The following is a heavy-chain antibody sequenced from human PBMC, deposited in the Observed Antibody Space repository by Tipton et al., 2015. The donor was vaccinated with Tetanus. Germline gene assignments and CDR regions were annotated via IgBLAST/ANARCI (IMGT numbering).Heavy chain of an antibody. CDR1: GFTFSSYG. CDR2: IWYDGSNK. D-gene: IGHD1-26*01. J-gene: IGHJ4*02. CDR3: ARGMAANDFDY. V-gene: IGHV3-33*01. Sequence: SLRLSCAASGFTFSSYGMHWVRQAPGKGLEWVAVIWYDGSNKYYADSVKGRFTISRDNSKNTLYLQMNSLRAEDTAVYYCARGMAANDFDYWSQGTLVPVSS.